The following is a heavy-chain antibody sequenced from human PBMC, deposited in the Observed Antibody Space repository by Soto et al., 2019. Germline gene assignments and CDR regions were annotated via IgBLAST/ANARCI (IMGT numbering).Heavy chain of an antibody. J-gene: IGHJ4*02. CDR3: AKDRVVRGVSVDYFDY. D-gene: IGHD3-10*01. CDR1: GFTFSSYG. V-gene: IGHV3-30*18. CDR2: ISYDGSNK. Sequence: GGSLRLSCAASGFTFSSYGMHWVRQAPGKGLEWVAVISYDGSNKYYADSVKGRFTISRDNSKNTLYLQMNSLRAEDTAVYYCAKDRVVRGVSVDYFDYWGQGTLVTVSS.